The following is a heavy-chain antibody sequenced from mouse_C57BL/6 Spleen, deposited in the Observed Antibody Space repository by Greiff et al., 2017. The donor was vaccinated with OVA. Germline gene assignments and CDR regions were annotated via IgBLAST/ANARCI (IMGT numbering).Heavy chain of an antibody. CDR3: TRGGYYYGSIPSFDV. V-gene: IGHV1-15*01. Sequence: QVQLQQSGAELVRPGASVTLSCKASGYTFTDYEMHWVKQTPVHGLEWIGAIDPETGGTAYNQKFKGKAILTADKSSSTAYMELRSLTSEDSAVYYCTRGGYYYGSIPSFDVWGTGTTVTVSS. CDR2: IDPETGGT. J-gene: IGHJ1*03. CDR1: GYTFTDYE. D-gene: IGHD1-1*01.